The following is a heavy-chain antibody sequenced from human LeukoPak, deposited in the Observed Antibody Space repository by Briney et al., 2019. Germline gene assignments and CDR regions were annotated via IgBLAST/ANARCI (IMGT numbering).Heavy chain of an antibody. V-gene: IGHV1-18*04. Sequence: ASVKVSCKGSGYNFDRYGVNWVRQAPGQGLEWVGWISTYNGNTFYAQKFEGRVSMTTDTSTNTVYMDLRSLRSDDTAVYYCARDDSSGRWNYYMDVWGKGTTVTVSS. CDR1: GYNFDRYG. J-gene: IGHJ6*03. D-gene: IGHD6-19*01. CDR3: ARDDSSGRWNYYMDV. CDR2: ISTYNGNT.